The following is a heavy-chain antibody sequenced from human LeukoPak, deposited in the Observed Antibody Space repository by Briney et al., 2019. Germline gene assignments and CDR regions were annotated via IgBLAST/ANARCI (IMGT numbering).Heavy chain of an antibody. V-gene: IGHV1-24*01. Sequence: ASVKVSCKVSGYTLTELSMHWVRQAPGKGLEWMGGFDPEDGETIYAQKFQGRVTMTEDTSTDTAYMELSSLRSEDTAVYYCARERCSGGSCYPNYYYYGMDVWGQGTTVTVSS. J-gene: IGHJ6*02. CDR2: FDPEDGET. CDR1: GYTLTELS. CDR3: ARERCSGGSCYPNYYYYGMDV. D-gene: IGHD2-15*01.